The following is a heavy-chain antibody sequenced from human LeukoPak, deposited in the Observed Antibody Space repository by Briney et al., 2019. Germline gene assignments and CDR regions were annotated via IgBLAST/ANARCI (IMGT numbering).Heavy chain of an antibody. CDR3: ARDRGVYGGNTYRFDY. D-gene: IGHD4-23*01. CDR1: GFTFSRYE. CDR2: ISGSGSDI. Sequence: PGGCLRLSCAASGFTFSRYEMNWVRQAPGKGLEWVSYISGSGSDIYYADSVKGRFTISRDNAKNSLYLQMNSLRVEDTAVYYCARDRGVYGGNTYRFDYWGQGTLVTVSS. V-gene: IGHV3-48*03. J-gene: IGHJ4*02.